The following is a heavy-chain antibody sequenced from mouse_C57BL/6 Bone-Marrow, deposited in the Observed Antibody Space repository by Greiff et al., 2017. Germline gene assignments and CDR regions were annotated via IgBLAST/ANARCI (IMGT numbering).Heavy chain of an antibody. V-gene: IGHV10-1*01. CDR1: GFSFNTYA. CDR3: VRRGGGSGYAMDY. Sequence: EVQLVESGGGLVQPKGSLKLSCAASGFSFNTYAMNWVRQAPGKGLEWVARIRSESNNYATYYADSVKDRFTISRDDSESMLYLQMNNMKTEDTAMYYCVRRGGGSGYAMDYWGQGTSVTVAS. D-gene: IGHD1-1*01. J-gene: IGHJ4*01. CDR2: IRSESNNYAT.